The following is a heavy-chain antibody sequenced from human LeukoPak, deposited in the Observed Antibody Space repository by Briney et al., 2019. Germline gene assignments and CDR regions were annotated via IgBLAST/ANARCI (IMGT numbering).Heavy chain of an antibody. CDR2: IIPILGIA. J-gene: IGHJ4*02. Sequence: ASVKVSCKASVGTFSIYAIIWVRQAPGQGLEWMGRIIPILGIANYAQKFQGRVTITADKSTSTAYMELSSLRSEDTAVYYCAGSGGGASTGPRGYWGQGTLVTVSS. V-gene: IGHV1-69*04. D-gene: IGHD3-16*01. CDR3: AGSGGGASTGPRGY. CDR1: VGTFSIYA.